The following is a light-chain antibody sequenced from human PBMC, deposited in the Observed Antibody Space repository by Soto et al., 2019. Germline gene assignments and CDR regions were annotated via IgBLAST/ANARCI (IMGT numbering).Light chain of an antibody. Sequence: QSALTHPPSASGSPGQSVTISCTGTSSDVGGYNYVSWYQHHPGKAPKLVIYEVTKRPSGVPDRFSGSKSGNTASLSVSGLQAEDEADYYCSSYAGRYSWVFGGGTKLTVL. CDR1: SSDVGGYNY. V-gene: IGLV2-8*01. J-gene: IGLJ3*02. CDR3: SSYAGRYSWV. CDR2: EVT.